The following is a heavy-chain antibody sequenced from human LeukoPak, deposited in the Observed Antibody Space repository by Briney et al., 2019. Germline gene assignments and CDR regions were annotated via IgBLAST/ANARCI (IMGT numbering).Heavy chain of an antibody. V-gene: IGHV4-34*01. CDR1: GGSFSGYY. J-gene: IGHJ4*02. CDR3: ARGFPRYDFWSGYYPRVFDY. D-gene: IGHD3-3*01. CDR2: INHSGST. Sequence: SETLSLTCAVYGGSFSGYYWSWIRQPPGKGLEWIGEINHSGSTNYNPSLKSRVTISVDTSKNQCSLKLSSVTAADTAVYYCARGFPRYDFWSGYYPRVFDYWGQGTLVIVSS.